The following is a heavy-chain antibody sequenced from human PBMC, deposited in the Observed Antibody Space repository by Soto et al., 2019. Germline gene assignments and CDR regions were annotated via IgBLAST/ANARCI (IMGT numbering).Heavy chain of an antibody. CDR1: GGSISSYY. Sequence: SETLSLTCTVSGGSISSYYWSWIRQPPGKGLEWIGCINYSGSSKYNPSLKRRVTISVDTSKNQFSLKLSSANAADTAVYYCARELWFGVGYYYFGIDVWGQGTTVTVSS. D-gene: IGHD3-10*01. V-gene: IGHV4-59*01. CDR2: INYSGSS. CDR3: ARELWFGVGYYYFGIDV. J-gene: IGHJ6*02.